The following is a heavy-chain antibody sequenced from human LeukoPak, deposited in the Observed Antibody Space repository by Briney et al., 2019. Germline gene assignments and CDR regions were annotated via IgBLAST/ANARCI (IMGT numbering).Heavy chain of an antibody. CDR2: IIPIFGTA. V-gene: IGHV1-69*13. CDR1: GGTFSSYA. Sequence: ASVKVSCKASGGTFSSYAISWVRQAPGQGLEWMGGIIPIFGTANYAQKFQGRVTITADESTNTAYMELSSLRSEDTAVYYCARDESLNENWFDPWGQGTLVTVSS. J-gene: IGHJ5*02. CDR3: ARDESLNENWFDP.